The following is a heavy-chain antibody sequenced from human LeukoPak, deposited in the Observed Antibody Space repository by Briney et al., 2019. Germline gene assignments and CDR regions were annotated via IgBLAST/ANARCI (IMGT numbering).Heavy chain of an antibody. CDR2: ICTYNGNT. CDR3: AKDRWRDGSSSFDN. CDR1: GYTFSSYS. D-gene: IGHD6-6*01. Sequence: ASVKVSCKASGYTFSSYSINWARQAPGQGLEWMGWICTYNGNTNYAQKLQGRVTMTTDTSTSTAYMELRSLRSDDTAVYYCAKDRWRDGSSSFDNWGQGTLVTVSS. J-gene: IGHJ4*02. V-gene: IGHV1-18*01.